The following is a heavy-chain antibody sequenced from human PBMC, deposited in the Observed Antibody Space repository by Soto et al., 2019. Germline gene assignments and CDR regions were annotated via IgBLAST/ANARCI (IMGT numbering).Heavy chain of an antibody. Sequence: QVQLVQSGAEVKKPGSSVKVSCKASGGTFSRNTISWVRQVPGQGLEWMGGIMPIFGSANYAQKFPGRVTITADENTRTVYMELSRLRSEDTAVYYCARQFDSDTTGYYYAYWGQGTLVTVSS. D-gene: IGHD3-22*01. CDR1: GGTFSRNT. V-gene: IGHV1-69*01. CDR3: ARQFDSDTTGYYYAY. CDR2: IMPIFGSA. J-gene: IGHJ4*02.